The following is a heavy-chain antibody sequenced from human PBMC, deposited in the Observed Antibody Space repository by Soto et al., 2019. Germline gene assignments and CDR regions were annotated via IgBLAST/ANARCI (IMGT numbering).Heavy chain of an antibody. CDR2: IIPILGIA. J-gene: IGHJ5*02. CDR3: ARVYYYGSGSYRWFDP. CDR1: GGTFSSYT. D-gene: IGHD3-10*01. Sequence: SVKVSCKASGGTFSSYTISWVRQAPGQGLEWMGRIIPILGIANYAQKFQGRVTITADKSTSTAYMELSSLRSEDTAVYYCARVYYYGSGSYRWFDPWGQGTLVTVSS. V-gene: IGHV1-69*02.